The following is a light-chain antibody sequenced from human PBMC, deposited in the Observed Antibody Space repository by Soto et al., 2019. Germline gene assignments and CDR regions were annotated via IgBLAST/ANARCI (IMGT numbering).Light chain of an antibody. CDR2: GAS. CDR1: QSVSSN. J-gene: IGKJ1*01. Sequence: EIVMTQSPATLSVSPGERATLSCRASQSVSSNLVWYQQKPGQAPSVLIYGASTRATGVPARFSGSGSGTEFTLTIGSLQSEDFAVYYCQQYHNWWTFGQGTKVEIK. CDR3: QQYHNWWT. V-gene: IGKV3-15*01.